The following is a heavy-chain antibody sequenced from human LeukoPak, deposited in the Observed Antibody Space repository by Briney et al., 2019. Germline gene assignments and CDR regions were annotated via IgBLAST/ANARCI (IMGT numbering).Heavy chain of an antibody. CDR1: GFTFSSYE. J-gene: IGHJ6*04. V-gene: IGHV3-48*03. CDR3: AELGITMIGGG. Sequence: GCLRLSCAASGFTFSSYEMNWGREAPGKGVGWVSYISGSCSTIYYADSVKGRFTISRDNAQNSLYLQMNGLRAEDTAVYYCAELGITMIGGGWGKGATVTISS. CDR2: ISGSCSTI. D-gene: IGHD3-10*02.